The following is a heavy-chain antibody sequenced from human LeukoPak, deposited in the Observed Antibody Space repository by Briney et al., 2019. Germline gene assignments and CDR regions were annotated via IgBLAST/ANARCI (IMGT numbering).Heavy chain of an antibody. D-gene: IGHD3-10*01. CDR2: ISSSSSYI. Sequence: PGGSLGLSCAASGFTFSSYSMNWVRQAPGKGLEWVSSISSSSSYIYYADSVKGRFAISRDNAKNSLYLQMNSLRAEDTAVYYCARDYGLAAFDYWGQGTLVTVSS. V-gene: IGHV3-21*01. CDR3: ARDYGLAAFDY. J-gene: IGHJ4*02. CDR1: GFTFSSYS.